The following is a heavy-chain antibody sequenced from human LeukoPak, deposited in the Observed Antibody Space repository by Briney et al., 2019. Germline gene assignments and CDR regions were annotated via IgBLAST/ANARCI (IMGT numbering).Heavy chain of an antibody. CDR3: ARDLFNCYFPAVNDY. CDR1: GFTFSDYY. CDR2: ISSSGSTI. V-gene: IGHV3-11*01. J-gene: IGHJ4*02. D-gene: IGHD1-1*01. Sequence: GGSLRLSCAASGFTFSDYYMSWLRQAPGKGLEWVSYISSSGSTIYYADSVKGRFTISRDNAKNSLYLQMNSLRAEDTAVYYCARDLFNCYFPAVNDYWGQGTLVAVSS.